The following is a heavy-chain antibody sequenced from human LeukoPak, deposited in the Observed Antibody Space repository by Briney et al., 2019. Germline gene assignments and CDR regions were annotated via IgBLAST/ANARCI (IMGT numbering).Heavy chain of an antibody. V-gene: IGHV3-30-3*01. J-gene: IGHJ4*02. CDR2: ISYDGVTK. Sequence: GGSLRLSCAASGFTFSTYAIHWVRQTPGRGLEWVAIISYDGVTKYYADSVKGRFTLSRDNSQNTLYLQMNSLRPEDTAVYYCARDPCDTCFLPTPDYWGQGTLVTVSS. CDR3: ARDPCDTCFLPTPDY. CDR1: GFTFSTYA. D-gene: IGHD2-15*01.